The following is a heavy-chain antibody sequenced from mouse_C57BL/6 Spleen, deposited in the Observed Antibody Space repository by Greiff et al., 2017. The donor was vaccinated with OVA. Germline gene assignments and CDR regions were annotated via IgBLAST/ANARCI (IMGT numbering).Heavy chain of an antibody. CDR2: INPNNGGT. J-gene: IGHJ1*03. D-gene: IGHD2-3*01. CDR3: ARGQGYYLGGFDV. CDR1: GYTFTDYN. V-gene: IGHV1-18*01. Sequence: DVKLQESGPELVKPGASVKIPCKASGYTFTDYNMDWVKQSHGKSLEWIGDINPNNGGTIYNQKFKGKATLTVDKSSITAYMELRSLTSEDTAVYYCARGQGYYLGGFDVWGTGTTVTVSS.